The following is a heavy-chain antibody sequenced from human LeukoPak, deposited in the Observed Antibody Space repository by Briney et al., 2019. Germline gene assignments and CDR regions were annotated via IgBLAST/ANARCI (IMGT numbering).Heavy chain of an antibody. V-gene: IGHV4-34*01. D-gene: IGHD3-16*01. CDR2: INHSGST. J-gene: IGHJ4*02. Sequence: SETLSLTCAVYGVSFSGYYWSWIRQPPGKGLEWIGEINHSGSTNYNPSLKSRVTISVDTSKNQFSLKLSSVTAADTAVYYCARRARITAPPRYWGQGTLVTVSS. CDR3: ARRARITAPPRY. CDR1: GVSFSGYY.